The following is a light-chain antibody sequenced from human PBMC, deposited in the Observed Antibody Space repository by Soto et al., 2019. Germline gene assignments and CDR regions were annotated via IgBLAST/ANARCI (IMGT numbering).Light chain of an antibody. Sequence: EIVLTQSPATLSLSPGERATLSCRASQSVSSNLAWYQQKPVQAPRLLIYATSSRATGIPDRFSGSGSGTDFTLTISRLEPEDFAVYYCQQYGRSGTFGQGTKVDIK. J-gene: IGKJ1*01. CDR2: ATS. V-gene: IGKV3-20*01. CDR1: QSVSSN. CDR3: QQYGRSGT.